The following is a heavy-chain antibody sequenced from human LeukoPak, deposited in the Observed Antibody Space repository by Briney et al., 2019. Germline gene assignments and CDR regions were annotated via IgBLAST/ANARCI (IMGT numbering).Heavy chain of an antibody. CDR2: IKQDGSEK. V-gene: IGHV3-7*01. J-gene: IGHJ4*02. Sequence: GGSLRLSCAASGFTFSTNWMSWVRQAPEKGLEWVANIKQDGSEKYYVDSVKGRFTISRDNAKNSLYLQMNSLRVEDTAVYYCARGSSSWSYWGQGTLVTVSS. CDR3: ARGSSSWSY. CDR1: GFTFSTNW. D-gene: IGHD6-13*01.